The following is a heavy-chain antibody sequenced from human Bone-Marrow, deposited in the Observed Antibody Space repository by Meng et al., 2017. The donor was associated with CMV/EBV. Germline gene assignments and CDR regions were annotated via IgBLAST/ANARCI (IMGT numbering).Heavy chain of an antibody. V-gene: IGHV3-23*01. CDR1: GFTFSSYA. J-gene: IGHJ5*02. CDR3: AKVKAGTTFSNWFDP. CDR2: ISGSGGST. D-gene: IGHD1-7*01. Sequence: GESLKISCAASGFTFSSYAMSWVRQAPGKGLEWVSAISGSGGSTYYADSVKGRFTISRDNSKNTLYLQMNSMRAEDTAVYYCAKVKAGTTFSNWFDPWGQGTLVTVSS.